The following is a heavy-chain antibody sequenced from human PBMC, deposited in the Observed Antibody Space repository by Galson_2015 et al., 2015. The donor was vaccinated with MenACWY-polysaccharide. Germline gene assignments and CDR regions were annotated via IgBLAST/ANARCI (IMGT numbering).Heavy chain of an antibody. CDR1: GFNFDSYA. CDR3: AKDYGDFGPDF. V-gene: IGHV3-43*02. D-gene: IGHD4-17*01. Sequence: SLRLSYAASGFNFDSYAMHWVRHGPGKGLEWVSLIRGDGITTDYADSVKGRFTVSRDNSKNSLYLQMNSLRAEDTAFYYCAKDYGDFGPDFWGQGTLVTVSS. CDR2: IRGDGITT. J-gene: IGHJ4*02.